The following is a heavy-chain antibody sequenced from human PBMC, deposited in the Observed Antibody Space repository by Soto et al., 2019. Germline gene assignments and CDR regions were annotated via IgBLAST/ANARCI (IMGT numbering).Heavy chain of an antibody. V-gene: IGHV1-46*01. D-gene: IGHD2-15*01. CDR2: INPSGGST. J-gene: IGHJ3*02. Sequence: GASVKVSCKASGYTFTSYYMHWVRQAPGQGLEWMGIINPSGGSTRYAQKFQGRVTMTSDTSTSTVYMELSSLRSEDTAVYYCARDIIMVVVAATLLDGPSDICGQGTMVTFSS. CDR1: GYTFTSYY. CDR3: ARDIIMVVVAATLLDGPSDI.